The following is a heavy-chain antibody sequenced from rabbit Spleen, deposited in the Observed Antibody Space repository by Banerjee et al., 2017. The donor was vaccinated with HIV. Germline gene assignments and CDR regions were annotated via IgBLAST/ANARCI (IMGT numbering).Heavy chain of an antibody. V-gene: IGHV1S45*01. D-gene: IGHD1-1*01. CDR1: ASSFSDRDA. CDR2: INTYTDKG. J-gene: IGHJ4*01. CDR3: ARDLVGVIGWNFYL. Sequence: QQQLVESGGGLVKPEGSLTLTCKASASSFSDRDALRWVRRAPGKGLEWIACINTYTDKGVYATWAKGRFTISRTSSTTVTLRMTSLTAADRAAYFCARDLVGVIGWNFYLWGPGTLVTVS.